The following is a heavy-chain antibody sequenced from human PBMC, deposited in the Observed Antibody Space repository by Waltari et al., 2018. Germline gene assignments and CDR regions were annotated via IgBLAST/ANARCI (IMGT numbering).Heavy chain of an antibody. J-gene: IGHJ4*02. CDR1: GGTFSSYA. Sequence: QVQLVQSGAEVKKPGSSVKVSCKASGGTFSSYAISWVRQAPGQGLEWMGGIIPIFGTANYAQKFQGRVTITADESTSTAYMELSSLRSEDTAVYYCARRYCSGGSCYHPFDYWGQGTLVIVSS. V-gene: IGHV1-69*01. D-gene: IGHD2-15*01. CDR2: IIPIFGTA. CDR3: ARRYCSGGSCYHPFDY.